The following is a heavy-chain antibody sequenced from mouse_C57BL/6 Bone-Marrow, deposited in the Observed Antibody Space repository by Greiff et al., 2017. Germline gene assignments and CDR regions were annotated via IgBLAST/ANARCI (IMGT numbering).Heavy chain of an antibody. D-gene: IGHD2-3*01. CDR2: ISDGGSYT. CDR1: GFTFSSYA. Sequence: EVKLMESGGGLVKPGGSLKLSCAASGFTFSSYAMSWVRQTPEKRLEWVATISDGGSYTYYPDNVKGRFTISRDNAKNNLYLQMSHLKSEDTAMYYCAREGYWAPFAYWGQGTLVTVSA. CDR3: AREGYWAPFAY. V-gene: IGHV5-4*01. J-gene: IGHJ3*01.